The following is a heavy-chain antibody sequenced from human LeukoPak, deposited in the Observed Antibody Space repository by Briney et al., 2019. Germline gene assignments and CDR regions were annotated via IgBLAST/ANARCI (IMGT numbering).Heavy chain of an antibody. CDR2: INPNSGGT. CDR1: GYTFTGYY. J-gene: IGHJ3*02. CDR3: ARVGSSSTWAQDAFDI. D-gene: IGHD6-6*01. Sequence: ASVKVSCEASGYTFTGYYMHWVRQAPGQGLEWMGWINPNSGGTNYAQKFQGRVTMTRDTSISTAYMELSRLRSDDTAVYYCARVGSSSTWAQDAFDIWGQGTMVTVSS. V-gene: IGHV1-2*02.